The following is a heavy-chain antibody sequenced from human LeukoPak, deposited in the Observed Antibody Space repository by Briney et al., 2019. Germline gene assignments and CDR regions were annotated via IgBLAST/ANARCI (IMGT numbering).Heavy chain of an antibody. CDR2: IYYSGST. Sequence: SSETLSLTCAVYGGSSSSYYWSWIRQPPGKGLEWIGYIYYSGSTNYNPSLKSRVTISVDTSKNQFSLKLSSVTAADTAVYYCARDWGYYDSSGYYGGNYFDYWGQGTLVTVSS. J-gene: IGHJ4*02. CDR3: ARDWGYYDSSGYYGGNYFDY. V-gene: IGHV4-59*01. D-gene: IGHD3-22*01. CDR1: GGSSSSYY.